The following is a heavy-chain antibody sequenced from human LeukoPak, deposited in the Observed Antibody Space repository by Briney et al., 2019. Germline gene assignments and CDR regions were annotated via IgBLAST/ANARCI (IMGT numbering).Heavy chain of an antibody. D-gene: IGHD3-9*01. V-gene: IGHV4-39*01. CDR2: IYYSGST. Sequence: SETLSLTCTVSGGSISSSSYYWGWIRQPPGKGLEWIGSIYYSGSTYYNPSLKSRVTISVDTSKNQFSLKLSSVTAADTAVYYCARLFGYFDWFDHWGQGTLVTVSS. CDR3: ARLFGYFDWFDH. CDR1: GGSISSSSYY. J-gene: IGHJ5*02.